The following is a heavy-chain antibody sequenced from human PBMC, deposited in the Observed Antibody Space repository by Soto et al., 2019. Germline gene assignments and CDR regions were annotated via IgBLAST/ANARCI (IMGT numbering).Heavy chain of an antibody. CDR3: ARMFHCSGGTCPFDY. D-gene: IGHD2-15*01. V-gene: IGHV2-70*04. CDR1: GFSLSTSGMR. Sequence: SAPTLVNPTQTLTLTCTFSGFSLSTSGMRVSWIRQPPGKALEWLARIDWDDDKFYNTSLKTRLTISKDSSKNQVVLTMTNMDPVDTATYYCARMFHCSGGTCPFDYWGQGALVTVCS. J-gene: IGHJ4*02. CDR2: IDWDDDK.